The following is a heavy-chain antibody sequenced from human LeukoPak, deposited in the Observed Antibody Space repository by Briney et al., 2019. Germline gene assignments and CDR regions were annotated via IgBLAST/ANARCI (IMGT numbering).Heavy chain of an antibody. J-gene: IGHJ4*02. CDR1: GGTFSSYT. CDR2: IIPILGIA. D-gene: IGHD3-22*01. Sequence: GASVKASCKASGGTFSSYTISWVRQAPGQGLEWMGRIIPILGIANYAQKFQGRVTITADKSTSTAYMELSSLRSEDTAVYYCARVPLDYYDSSDLDYWGQGTLVTVSS. CDR3: ARVPLDYYDSSDLDY. V-gene: IGHV1-69*02.